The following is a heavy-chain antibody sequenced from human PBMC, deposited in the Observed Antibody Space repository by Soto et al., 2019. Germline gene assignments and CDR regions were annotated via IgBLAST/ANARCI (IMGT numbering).Heavy chain of an antibody. V-gene: IGHV3-64D*06. CDR1: GFIFHNYT. CDR3: VKYSKPVG. J-gene: IGHJ4*02. CDR2: IDKDGIRT. D-gene: IGHD1-26*01. Sequence: GGSLRLSCAASGFIFHNYTMHWFRQAPGKGLEYVSTIDKDGIRTYYADSVKGRFTISRDNPKSTLYLEMRNLRLEDTAVYYCVKYSKPVGWGQGALVTVSS.